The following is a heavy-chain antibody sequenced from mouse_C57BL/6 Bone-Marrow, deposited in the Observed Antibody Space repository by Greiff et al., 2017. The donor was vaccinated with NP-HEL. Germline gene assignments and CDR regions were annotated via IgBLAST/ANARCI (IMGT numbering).Heavy chain of an antibody. Sequence: EVKLVESGGGLVKPGGSLKLSCAASGFTFSSYAMSWVRQTPEQRLEWVATISDGGSYTYYPDNLKGRFTMSRDNAKNNLYLQMSHLKSEDTAVYYCARDSNYGRGFAYWGQGTLVTVSA. CDR3: ARDSNYGRGFAY. D-gene: IGHD2-5*01. V-gene: IGHV5-4*01. CDR1: GFTFSSYA. J-gene: IGHJ3*01. CDR2: ISDGGSYT.